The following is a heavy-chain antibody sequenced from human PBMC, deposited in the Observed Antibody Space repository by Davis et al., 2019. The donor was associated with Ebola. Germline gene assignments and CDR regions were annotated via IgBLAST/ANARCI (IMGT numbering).Heavy chain of an antibody. CDR1: GFTFSDYY. J-gene: IGHJ2*01. D-gene: IGHD3-10*01. CDR3: ARGTMVQGVISYWYFDL. Sequence: GESLKISCAASGFTFSDYYMSWIRQAPGKGLEWVSYISSSGSTIYYADSVKGRFTIPRDNAKNSLYQQMNSLRAEDTAVYYCARGTMVQGVISYWYFDLWGRGTLVTVSS. CDR2: ISSSGSTI. V-gene: IGHV3-11*01.